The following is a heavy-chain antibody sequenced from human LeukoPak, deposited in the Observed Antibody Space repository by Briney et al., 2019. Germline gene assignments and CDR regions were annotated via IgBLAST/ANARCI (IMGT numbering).Heavy chain of an antibody. Sequence: SETLSLTCTVSGGSISSGDYYWSWIRQPPGKGLEWIGYIYYSGSTYYNPSLKSRVTISVDTSKNQFSLKLSSVTAADTAVYYCARGRRSSWYRDWFDPWGQGTLVTVSS. J-gene: IGHJ5*02. CDR1: GGSISSGDYY. CDR2: IYYSGST. V-gene: IGHV4-30-4*08. D-gene: IGHD6-13*01. CDR3: ARGRRSSWYRDWFDP.